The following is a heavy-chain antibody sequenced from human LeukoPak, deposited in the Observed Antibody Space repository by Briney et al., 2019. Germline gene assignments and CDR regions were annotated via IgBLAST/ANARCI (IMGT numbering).Heavy chain of an antibody. D-gene: IGHD4-23*01. Sequence: ASVKVSCKTSGFTFTRSAVQWVRQARGQGLEWIGWIDVGGGNTNYAQRFQDRVTITRDMSTRTAYMELSSLRSEDTAVYSCVAEICGANSDCCSFDFWGPGTPVTVSS. CDR3: VAEICGANSDCCSFDF. CDR1: GFTFTRSA. J-gene: IGHJ3*01. CDR2: IDVGGGNT. V-gene: IGHV1-58*01.